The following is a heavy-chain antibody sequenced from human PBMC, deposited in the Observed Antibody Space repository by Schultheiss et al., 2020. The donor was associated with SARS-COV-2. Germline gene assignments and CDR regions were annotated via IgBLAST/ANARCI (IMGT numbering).Heavy chain of an antibody. Sequence: GGSLRLSCAASGFTFSSYEMNWVRQAPGKGLEWVSYISSSGSTIYYADSVKGRFTISRDNAKNSLYLQMNSLRAEDTAVYYCAKGYWGDAFDIWGQGTMVTVSS. J-gene: IGHJ3*02. V-gene: IGHV3-48*03. D-gene: IGHD7-27*01. CDR3: AKGYWGDAFDI. CDR1: GFTFSSYE. CDR2: ISSSGSTI.